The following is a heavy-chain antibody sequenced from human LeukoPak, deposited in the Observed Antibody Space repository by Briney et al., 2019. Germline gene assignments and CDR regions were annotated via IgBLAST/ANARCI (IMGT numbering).Heavy chain of an antibody. V-gene: IGHV3-33*08. CDR1: GFTFSTSW. J-gene: IGHJ4*02. D-gene: IGHD3-22*01. CDR3: ARDGYYYDSSGYHFDY. CDR2: IWYDGSNK. Sequence: PGGSLRLSCAASGFTFSTSWMHWVRQAPGKGLEWVAVIWYDGSNKYYADSVKGRFTISRDNSKNTLYLQMNSLRAEDTAVYYCARDGYYYDSSGYHFDYWGQGSLVTVSS.